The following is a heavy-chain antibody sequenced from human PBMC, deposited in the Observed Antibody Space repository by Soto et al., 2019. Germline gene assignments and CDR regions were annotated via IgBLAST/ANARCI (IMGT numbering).Heavy chain of an antibody. Sequence: QVQLQESGPGLVKPSGTLSLTCAVSSGSISSSNWWSWVRQPPGKGLEWIGEIYHSGSTNYNPSLKSRVTISVDKSKNQFSLKLSSVTAADTAVYYCARVANGAVVVAAGDAFDIWGQGTMVTVSS. CDR2: IYHSGST. J-gene: IGHJ3*02. CDR3: ARVANGAVVVAAGDAFDI. CDR1: SGSISSSNW. D-gene: IGHD2-15*01. V-gene: IGHV4-4*02.